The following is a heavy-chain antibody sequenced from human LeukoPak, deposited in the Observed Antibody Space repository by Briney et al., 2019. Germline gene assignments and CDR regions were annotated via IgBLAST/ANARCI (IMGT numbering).Heavy chain of an antibody. V-gene: IGHV3-48*04. CDR2: ISSSSSTI. J-gene: IGHJ4*02. CDR1: GFTFSSYS. CDR3: ARELPDDS. Sequence: GGSLRLSCAASGFTFSSYSMNWVRQAPGKGLEWVSYISSSSSTIYYADSMKGRFTISRDNAKNSLYLQMNSLRAEDTAVYYCARELPDDSWGQGTLVTVSS.